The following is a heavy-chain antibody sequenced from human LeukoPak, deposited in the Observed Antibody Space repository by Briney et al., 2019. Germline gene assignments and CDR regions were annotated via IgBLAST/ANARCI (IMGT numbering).Heavy chain of an antibody. Sequence: GGSLRLSCAASGFTFSNYAMSWVRQAPGRGLEWVSAISGSGDYTNYADSVKGRFTISRDNSKNTLYLQMNSLRAEDTAVYYCARVAAAPGTVVDYWGQGTLVTVSS. CDR1: GFTFSNYA. J-gene: IGHJ4*02. CDR2: ISGSGDYT. V-gene: IGHV3-23*01. D-gene: IGHD6-13*01. CDR3: ARVAAAPGTVVDY.